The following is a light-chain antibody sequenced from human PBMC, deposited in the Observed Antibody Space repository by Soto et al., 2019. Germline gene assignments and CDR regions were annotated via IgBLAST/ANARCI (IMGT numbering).Light chain of an antibody. CDR1: QGIRND. J-gene: IGKJ2*01. V-gene: IGKV1-6*01. CDR2: AAS. Sequence: AIQMTQSTSSLSASVGDRVTITCRASQGIRNDLGWYQQKPGKATKLLIYAASSLQSWVPSRFSGSGSGTDFTLTISSLQPEDFATYYCLQDYNYPYTFGQGTKREIK. CDR3: LQDYNYPYT.